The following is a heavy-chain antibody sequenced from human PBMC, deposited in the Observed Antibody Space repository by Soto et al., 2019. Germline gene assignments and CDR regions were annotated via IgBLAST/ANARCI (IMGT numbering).Heavy chain of an antibody. J-gene: IGHJ5*02. Sequence: ASVKVSCKASGYTFPSYDINWVRQATGQGLEWMGWMNPNSGNTGYAQKFQGRVTMTRNTSISTAYMELSSLRSEDTAVYYCARVIRLDDYGDYDVGFDPWGQGPLVTLSS. D-gene: IGHD4-17*01. CDR2: MNPNSGNT. CDR1: GYTFPSYD. V-gene: IGHV1-8*01. CDR3: ARVIRLDDYGDYDVGFDP.